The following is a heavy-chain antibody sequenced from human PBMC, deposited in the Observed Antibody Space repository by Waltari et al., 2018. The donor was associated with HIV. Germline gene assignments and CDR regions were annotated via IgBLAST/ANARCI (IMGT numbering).Heavy chain of an antibody. Sequence: EVQLVESGGGLVQPGGSLRLSCAASGFTFSSYEMNWVRQAPGKGLEGVSYISRSGSTIHYADSVKGRFTISRDNAKNSLYLRMNSLRAEDTAVYYCARAHITMIRGGNAFDIWGQGTMVTVSS. J-gene: IGHJ3*02. CDR1: GFTFSSYE. CDR2: ISRSGSTI. D-gene: IGHD3-10*01. V-gene: IGHV3-48*03. CDR3: ARAHITMIRGGNAFDI.